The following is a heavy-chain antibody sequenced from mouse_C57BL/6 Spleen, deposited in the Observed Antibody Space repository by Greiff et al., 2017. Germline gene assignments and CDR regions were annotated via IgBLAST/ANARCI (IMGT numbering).Heavy chain of an antibody. Sequence: EVQRVESGPGLVKPSQSLSLTCSVTGYSITSGYYWNWIRQFPGNKLEWMGYISYDGSNNYNPSLKNRISITRDTSKNQFFLKLNSVTTEDTATYYCARGASTVVAGFDYWGQGTTLTVSS. J-gene: IGHJ2*01. V-gene: IGHV3-6*01. CDR3: ARGASTVVAGFDY. CDR2: ISYDGSN. CDR1: GYSITSGYY. D-gene: IGHD1-1*01.